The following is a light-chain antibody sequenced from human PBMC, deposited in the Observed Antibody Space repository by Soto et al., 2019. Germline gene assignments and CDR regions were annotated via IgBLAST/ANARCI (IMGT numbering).Light chain of an antibody. CDR3: QQRSNWPRGT. CDR1: QSVSSY. V-gene: IGKV3-11*01. J-gene: IGKJ2*02. CDR2: DAS. Sequence: PGERATLSGRASQSVSSYLAWYQQKPGQAPRLLIYDASNRATGIPARFSGSGSGTDFTLTISSLEPEDFAVYYCQQRSNWPRGTFGQGTKLEIK.